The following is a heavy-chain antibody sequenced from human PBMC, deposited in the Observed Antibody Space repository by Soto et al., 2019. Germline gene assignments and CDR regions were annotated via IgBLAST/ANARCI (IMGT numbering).Heavy chain of an antibody. CDR1: GFTFSSYG. CDR3: ARDYYGSGSWLFYGMDV. Sequence: PGGSLRLSCAASGFTFSSYGMHWVRQAPGKGLEWVAVISYDGSNKYYADSVKGRFTISRDNSKNTLYLQMNSLRAEDTAVYYCARDYYGSGSWLFYGMDVWGQGTTVTVSS. CDR2: ISYDGSNK. V-gene: IGHV3-30-3*01. D-gene: IGHD3-10*01. J-gene: IGHJ6*02.